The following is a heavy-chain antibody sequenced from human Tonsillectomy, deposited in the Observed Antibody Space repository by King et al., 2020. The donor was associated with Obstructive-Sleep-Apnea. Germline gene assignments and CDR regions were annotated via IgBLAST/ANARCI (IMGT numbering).Heavy chain of an antibody. CDR3: ARVGDLSVTLKNYYFDY. CDR1: GGSISSSTYY. V-gene: IGHV4-39*07. D-gene: IGHD4-17*01. CDR2: IYYSGTT. J-gene: IGHJ4*02. Sequence: LQLQESGPGLVKPSETLSLTCTVSGGSISSSTYYWGWIRQPPGKGLEWIGSIYYSGTTYYNPSLRSRVTISLDTFKNHFSLKLRPVTAAATAMYYCARVGDLSVTLKNYYFDYWGQGTLVTVS.